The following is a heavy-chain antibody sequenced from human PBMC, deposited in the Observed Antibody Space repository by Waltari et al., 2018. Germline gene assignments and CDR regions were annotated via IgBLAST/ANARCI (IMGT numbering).Heavy chain of an antibody. V-gene: IGHV4-34*01. Sequence: QVQLQQWGAGLLKPSETLSLTCAVYGGSFSGYYWSWIRQPPGKGLEWSGEINPSGSTNYNPSLKGRVTRSGEPSKNQFALKLSSVTAADTAVYYCARGRGGYSYGYWYYYYGMDVWGQGTTVTVSS. J-gene: IGHJ6*02. D-gene: IGHD5-18*01. CDR1: GGSFSGYY. CDR2: INPSGST. CDR3: ARGRGGYSYGYWYYYYGMDV.